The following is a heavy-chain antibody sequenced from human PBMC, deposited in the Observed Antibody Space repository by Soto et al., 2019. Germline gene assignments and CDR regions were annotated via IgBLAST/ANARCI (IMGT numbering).Heavy chain of an antibody. J-gene: IGHJ3*02. Sequence: QLQLQESGPGLVRPSQTLSLTCSVSGGSITSGGYYWGWIRQLPGKGLEWVAYVYSSGRTYYNPSLESRLSISLDTSKNQFSLILRSVTVADTAIYYCARDHNGFTKAFDIWGQGAMVTVSS. CDR3: ARDHNGFTKAFDI. CDR2: VYSSGRT. V-gene: IGHV4-31*03. D-gene: IGHD5-12*01. CDR1: GGSITSGGYY.